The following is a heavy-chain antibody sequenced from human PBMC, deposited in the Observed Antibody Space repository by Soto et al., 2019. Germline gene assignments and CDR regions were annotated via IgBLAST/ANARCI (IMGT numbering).Heavy chain of an antibody. D-gene: IGHD4-4*01. CDR3: ARATSSKPGHWYFDL. Sequence: GGSLRLSCAASGFTFSSYAMHWVRQAPGKGLEYVSAISSNGGSTYYANSVKGRFTISRDNSKNTLYLQMGSLRAEDMAVYYCARATSSKPGHWYFDLWGRGTLVTVSS. V-gene: IGHV3-64*01. CDR1: GFTFSSYA. CDR2: ISSNGGST. J-gene: IGHJ2*01.